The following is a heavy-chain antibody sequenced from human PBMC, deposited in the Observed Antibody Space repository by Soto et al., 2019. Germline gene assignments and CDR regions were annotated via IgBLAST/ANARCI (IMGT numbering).Heavy chain of an antibody. J-gene: IGHJ5*02. CDR2: MNPNSGNT. Sequence: QVQLVQSGAEVKKPGASVKVSCKASGYTFTSYDINWVRQATGQGLEWMGWMNPNSGNTGYAQKFQGRVTMTRNTSISTAYMELSSLRSEDTAVYYCARGRRCSGGSGRNWFDPWGQGTLVTVSS. CDR1: GYTFTSYD. CDR3: ARGRRCSGGSGRNWFDP. D-gene: IGHD2-15*01. V-gene: IGHV1-8*01.